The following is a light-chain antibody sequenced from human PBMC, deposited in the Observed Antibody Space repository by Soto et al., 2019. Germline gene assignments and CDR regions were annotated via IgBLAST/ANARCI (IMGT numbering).Light chain of an antibody. V-gene: IGLV2-14*01. Sequence: QSALTQPASVSGSPGQSITISCTGTSSDVGGYNYVSWYQQHPGKAPKLIIYDVSNRPSGVSNRFSGSKSGNTASLTISGLQAEDEADYYCSSYTSSSTYVVLGGG. CDR1: SSDVGGYNY. CDR3: SSYTSSSTYVV. J-gene: IGLJ2*01. CDR2: DVS.